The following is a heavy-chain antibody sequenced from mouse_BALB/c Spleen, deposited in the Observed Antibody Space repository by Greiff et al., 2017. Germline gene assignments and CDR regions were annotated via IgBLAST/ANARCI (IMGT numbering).Heavy chain of an antibody. J-gene: IGHJ3*01. Sequence: EVQLQQSGTVLARPGASVKMSCKASGYTFTSYWMHWVKQRPGQGLEWIGAIYPGNSDTSYNQKFKGKAKLTAVTSTSTAYMELSSLTNEDSAVYYCVYGYDVSFAYWGQGTLVTVSA. CDR3: VYGYDVSFAY. CDR1: GYTFTSYW. D-gene: IGHD2-2*01. V-gene: IGHV1-5*01. CDR2: IYPGNSDT.